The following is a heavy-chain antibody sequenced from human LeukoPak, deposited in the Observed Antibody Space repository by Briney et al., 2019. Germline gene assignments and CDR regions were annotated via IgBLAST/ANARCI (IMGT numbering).Heavy chain of an antibody. D-gene: IGHD3-3*01. V-gene: IGHV3-30*02. CDR3: AKQIRRFLEWLFPPADY. CDR1: GFTFSSYG. Sequence: GGSLRLSCAASGFTFSSYGMHWVRQAPGKGLEWVAFIRYDGSNKYYADSVKGRFTISRDNSKNTLYLQMNSLRAEDTAVYYCAKQIRRFLEWLFPPADYWGQGTLVTVSS. J-gene: IGHJ4*02. CDR2: IRYDGSNK.